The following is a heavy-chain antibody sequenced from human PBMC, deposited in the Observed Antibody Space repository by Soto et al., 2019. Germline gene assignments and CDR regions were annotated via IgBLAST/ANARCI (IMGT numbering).Heavy chain of an antibody. Sequence: SETLSLTCTVSGVSISSGDYYWSWIRQPPGKGLEWIGYIYYSGSTYYNPSLKSRVTISVDTSKNQFSLKLSSVTAADTAVYYCARERPDGSRLDPWGRGTLVTVSS. J-gene: IGHJ5*02. D-gene: IGHD6-13*01. V-gene: IGHV4-30-4*01. CDR3: ARERPDGSRLDP. CDR1: GVSISSGDYY. CDR2: IYYSGST.